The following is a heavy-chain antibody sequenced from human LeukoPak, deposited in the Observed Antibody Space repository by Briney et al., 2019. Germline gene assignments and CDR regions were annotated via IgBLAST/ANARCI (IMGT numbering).Heavy chain of an antibody. CDR3: AKWGDYDVLTGYYVSDY. J-gene: IGHJ4*02. D-gene: IGHD3-9*01. Sequence: PGASLRLSCVASGFTFSNYAMSWVRRAPGKGLEWVSAITGSGGNTYYADSVKGRFTISRDNSKNTVFLQMNSLRAEDTAVYYCAKWGDYDVLTGYYVSDYWGQGTLVTVSS. CDR2: ITGSGGNT. CDR1: GFTFSNYA. V-gene: IGHV3-23*01.